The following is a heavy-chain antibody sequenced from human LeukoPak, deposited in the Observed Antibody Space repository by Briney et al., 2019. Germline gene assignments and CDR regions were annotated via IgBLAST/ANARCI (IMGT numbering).Heavy chain of an antibody. V-gene: IGHV3-30*02. CDR3: AKRQLIGSGWHERDAFDI. J-gene: IGHJ3*02. CDR1: GFTFSSYG. CDR2: IRYDGSNK. Sequence: PGGSLRLSCAASGFTFSSYGMHWVRQAPGKGLEWVAFIRYDGSNKYYADSVKGRFTISRDNSKNTLYLQMNSLRAEDTAVYYCAKRQLIGSGWHERDAFDIWGQGTMVTVSS. D-gene: IGHD6-19*01.